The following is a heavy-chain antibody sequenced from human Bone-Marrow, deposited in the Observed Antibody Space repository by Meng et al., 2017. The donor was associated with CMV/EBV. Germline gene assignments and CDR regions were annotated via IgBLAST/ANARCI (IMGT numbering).Heavy chain of an antibody. CDR1: GFTFSSYA. Sequence: GESLKISCAASGFTFSSYAMHWVRQAPGKGLEWVAVISYDGSNKYYADSVKGRFTISTDNSKNTLYRQMNSLRAEDTAVYHCARGSVVAGASWGQGTLVTVSS. CDR3: ARGSVVAGAS. J-gene: IGHJ5*02. D-gene: IGHD6-19*01. V-gene: IGHV3-30-3*01. CDR2: ISYDGSNK.